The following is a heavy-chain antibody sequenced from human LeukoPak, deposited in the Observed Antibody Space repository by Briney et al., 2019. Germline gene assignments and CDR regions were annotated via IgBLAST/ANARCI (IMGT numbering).Heavy chain of an antibody. V-gene: IGHV3-23*01. J-gene: IGHJ4*02. CDR2: ISGSGGST. CDR1: GFTFSSYA. D-gene: IGHD6-19*01. CDR3: AKDSIPYSSGWYFDY. Sequence: PGGSLRLSCAASGFTFSSYAMSWVRQAPGKGLEWVSAISGSGGSTYYADSVKGRFTISRDNSKNTLYLQMNSLRAEDTAVYYCAKDSIPYSSGWYFDYWGQGTLVTVSS.